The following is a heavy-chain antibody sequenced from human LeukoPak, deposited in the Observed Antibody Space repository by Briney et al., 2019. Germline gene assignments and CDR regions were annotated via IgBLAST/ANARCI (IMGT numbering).Heavy chain of an antibody. CDR3: AKDLGDEGGSGFPGY. V-gene: IGHV3-23*01. Sequence: PGGCLRLSCAASGFTFSSFAMSWVRQAPGKRLEWVSAISGSGGDTYYADSVKGRFIISRDNSKKTLYLQMNSLRAEDTAVYYCAKDLGDEGGSGFPGYWGQGTLVTVSS. J-gene: IGHJ4*02. CDR1: GFTFSSFA. D-gene: IGHD3-10*01. CDR2: ISGSGGDT.